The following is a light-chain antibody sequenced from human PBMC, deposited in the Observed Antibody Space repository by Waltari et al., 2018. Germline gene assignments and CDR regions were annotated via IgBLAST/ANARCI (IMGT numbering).Light chain of an antibody. CDR1: QSISSS. V-gene: IGKV3-15*01. CDR2: GAT. J-gene: IGKJ4*01. CDR3: QFYNGWPL. Sequence: VLTHSPAPLSLSPGEGATLPCRASQSISSSLAWYQQKPGQAPRLLIYGATSRATGVPARFSGDWSGTHFTLTISSLQSEDFAVYYCQFYNGWPLFGGGTKVEIK.